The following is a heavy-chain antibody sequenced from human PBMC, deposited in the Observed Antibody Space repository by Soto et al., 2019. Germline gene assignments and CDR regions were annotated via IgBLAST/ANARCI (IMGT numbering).Heavy chain of an antibody. Sequence: EVQLLESGGGLVKPGESLRLSCAASGFSFSSYTMNWVRQAPGKGLQWVSSITNRGTHTYSADSVKGRFTISRDNDKNSLYLQMNNLRAEDTGIYFCARAHEVAWFDSWGMGTLVTVTS. J-gene: IGHJ5*01. V-gene: IGHV3-21*01. CDR2: ITNRGTHT. CDR1: GFSFSSYT. CDR3: ARAHEVAWFDS. D-gene: IGHD2-15*01.